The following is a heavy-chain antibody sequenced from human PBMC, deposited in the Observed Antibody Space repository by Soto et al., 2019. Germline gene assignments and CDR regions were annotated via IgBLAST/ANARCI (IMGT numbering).Heavy chain of an antibody. J-gene: IGHJ5*02. CDR1: GFTFSSYS. CDR2: ISSSSSYI. Sequence: EVQLVESGGGLVKPGGSLRLSCAASGFTFSSYSMNWVRQAPGKGLEWVSSISSSSSYIYYADSVKGRFTISRDNAKNSLYRQMNSLRAEDTAVYYCARDRFLIAVAATGFDPWGQGTLVTVSS. D-gene: IGHD6-19*01. CDR3: ARDRFLIAVAATGFDP. V-gene: IGHV3-21*01.